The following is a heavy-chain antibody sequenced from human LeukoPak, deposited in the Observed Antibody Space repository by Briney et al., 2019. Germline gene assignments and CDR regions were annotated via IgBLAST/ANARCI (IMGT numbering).Heavy chain of an antibody. CDR1: GFTFNNYA. CDR2: ISGGGDTS. J-gene: IGHJ6*03. D-gene: IGHD3-16*01. Sequence: PGGSLRLSCAASGFTFNNYAMSWVRQAPGKGLEWVSSISGGGDTSYYADSVRGRFTISRDTSKNMLFLQMGSLRAEDTAIYYCAKNAGDGGYYYYMDVWGKGTTVTVSS. CDR3: AKNAGDGGYYYYMDV. V-gene: IGHV3-23*01.